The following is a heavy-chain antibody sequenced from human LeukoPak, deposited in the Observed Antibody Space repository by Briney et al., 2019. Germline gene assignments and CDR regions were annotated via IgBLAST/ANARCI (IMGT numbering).Heavy chain of an antibody. D-gene: IGHD3-10*01. V-gene: IGHV1-18*01. CDR1: GYSFSSFG. CDR3: ARETGEPAARPSSFDI. Sequence: ASVKVSCKAFGYSFSSFGINWERQAPGQGLEWMGWVSGYNGDTNYAQKFQGRVTMTRDTSTTTVYMEVRSLRSDDTATYYCARETGEPAARPSSFDIGGQEPLAPVPS. CDR2: VSGYNGDT. J-gene: IGHJ4*01.